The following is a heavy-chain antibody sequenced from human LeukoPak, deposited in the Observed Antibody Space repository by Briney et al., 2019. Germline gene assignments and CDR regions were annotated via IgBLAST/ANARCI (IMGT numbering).Heavy chain of an antibody. V-gene: IGHV1-69*05. CDR3: ASGKGPGEWLRLRSFDY. CDR2: IIPIFGTA. CDR1: GGTFSSYA. Sequence: SVKVSCKASGGTFSSYAISWVRQAPGQGLEWMGGIIPIFGTANYAQKFQGRVTITTDESTSTAYMELSSLRSEDTAVYYCASGKGPGEWLRLRSFDYWGQGTLVTVSS. J-gene: IGHJ4*02. D-gene: IGHD5-12*01.